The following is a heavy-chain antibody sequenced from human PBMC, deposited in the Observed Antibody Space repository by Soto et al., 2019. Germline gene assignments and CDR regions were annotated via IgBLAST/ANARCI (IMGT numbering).Heavy chain of an antibody. V-gene: IGHV3-30*18. J-gene: IGHJ4*02. D-gene: IGHD1-1*01. CDR1: GFTFSSYG. CDR3: AKDPTDEREPSYYFDY. CDR2: ISYDGSNK. Sequence: PGGSLRLSCAASGFTFSSYGMHWVRQAPGKGLEWVAVISYDGSNKYYADSVKGRFTISRDNSKNTLYLQMNSLRAEGTAVYYCAKDPTDEREPSYYFDYWGQGTLVTVSS.